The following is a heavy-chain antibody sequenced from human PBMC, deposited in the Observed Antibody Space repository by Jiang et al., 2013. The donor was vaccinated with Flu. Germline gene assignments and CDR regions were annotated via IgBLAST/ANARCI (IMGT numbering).Heavy chain of an antibody. CDR2: IYPGDSDA. D-gene: IGHD3-10*01. V-gene: IGHV5-51*01. Sequence: GIIYPGDSDATYSPSFQGQVTISADRSISTAYLQWSSLRASDTAIYYCARRSGAYYYGSGTSSLDYWGQGALVTVSS. J-gene: IGHJ4*02. CDR3: ARRSGAYYYGSGTSSLDY.